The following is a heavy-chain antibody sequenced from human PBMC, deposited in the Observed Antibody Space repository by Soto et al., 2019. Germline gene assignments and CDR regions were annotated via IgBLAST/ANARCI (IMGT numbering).Heavy chain of an antibody. CDR3: ARDRGFGVVITPFGY. V-gene: IGHV1-18*01. Sequence: QVQLVQSGAEVKKPGASVKVSCKASGYTFTSYGISWVRQALGQGLGWMEWTSAYNGNTNYAQKLQGRVTMTTDTSTSTAYMELRSLRSDDTAVYYCARDRGFGVVITPFGYWGQGTLVTVSS. CDR1: GYTFTSYG. CDR2: TSAYNGNT. D-gene: IGHD3-3*01. J-gene: IGHJ4*02.